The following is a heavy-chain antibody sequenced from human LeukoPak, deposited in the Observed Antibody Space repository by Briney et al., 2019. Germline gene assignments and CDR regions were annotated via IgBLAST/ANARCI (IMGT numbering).Heavy chain of an antibody. V-gene: IGHV1-18*04. CDR1: GYTFTSYG. CDR2: ISAYNGNT. J-gene: IGHJ4*02. Sequence: GASVKVSCKASGYTFTSYGISWVRQAPGQGLEWMGWISAYNGNTNYAQKLQGRVTMTTDTSTSTAYMELRSLRSDDTAVYYCARDRQILVLPYFDYWGQGTLVTVSS. CDR3: ARDRQILVLPYFDY. D-gene: IGHD3-10*01.